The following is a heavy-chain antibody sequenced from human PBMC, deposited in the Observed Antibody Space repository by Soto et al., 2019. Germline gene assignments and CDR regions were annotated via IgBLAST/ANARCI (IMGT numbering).Heavy chain of an antibody. J-gene: IGHJ2*01. D-gene: IGHD4-17*01. CDR2: IWYDGSNK. CDR1: GFTFSSYG. Sequence: QVQLVESGGGVVQPGRSLRLSCAASGFTFSSYGMHWVRQAPGKGLEWVAVIWYDGSNKYYADSVKGRFTISRDNSKNTLYLQMNSLRAEDTAVYYCARPQDYGDLRDYWYFDLWGRGTLVTVSS. CDR3: ARPQDYGDLRDYWYFDL. V-gene: IGHV3-33*01.